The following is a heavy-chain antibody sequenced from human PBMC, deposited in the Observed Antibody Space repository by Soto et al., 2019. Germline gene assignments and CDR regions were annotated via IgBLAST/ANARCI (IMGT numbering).Heavy chain of an antibody. CDR1: AYSVSSGYY. Sequence: SETLSLTCGVSAYSVSSGYYWGWIRQPPGKGLEWIGSIYHSGSTYYNPSLKSRVTISVDTSKNQFSLKVPSVTAADTALYYCARQQGKIPRSAVVPGGPMDYWGQGTLVTVSS. CDR3: ARQQGKIPRSAVVPGGPMDY. V-gene: IGHV4-38-2*01. CDR2: IYHSGST. D-gene: IGHD2-2*01. J-gene: IGHJ4*02.